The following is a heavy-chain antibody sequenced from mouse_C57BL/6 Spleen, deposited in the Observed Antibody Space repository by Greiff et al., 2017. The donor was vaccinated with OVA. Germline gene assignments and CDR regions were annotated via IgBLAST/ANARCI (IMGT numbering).Heavy chain of an antibody. CDR1: GYTFTSYW. J-gene: IGHJ2*01. CDR3: ARERSTMVTTTVGY. CDR2: IYPGSGST. V-gene: IGHV1-55*01. D-gene: IGHD2-2*01. Sequence: QVQLQQPGAELVKPGASVKMSCKASGYTFTSYWLTWVKQRPGQGLAWIGDIYPGSGSTNYNEKFKSKATLTVDTSSSTAYMQLSSLTSEDSAVYDCARERSTMVTTTVGYWGQGTTLTVSS.